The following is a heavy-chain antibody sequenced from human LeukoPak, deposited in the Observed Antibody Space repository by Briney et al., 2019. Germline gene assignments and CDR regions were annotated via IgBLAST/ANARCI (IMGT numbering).Heavy chain of an antibody. CDR1: GFTFSSYG. CDR3: AKDGQYSSSSPYYFDY. V-gene: IGHV3-23*01. J-gene: IGHJ4*02. D-gene: IGHD6-6*01. CDR2: ISGSGGST. Sequence: GGSLRLSCAASGFTFSSYGMSWVRQAPGKGLEWVSAISGSGGSTYYADSVKGRFTISRDNSKNTLYLQMNSLRAEDTAVYYCAKDGQYSSSSPYYFDYWGRGTLVTVSS.